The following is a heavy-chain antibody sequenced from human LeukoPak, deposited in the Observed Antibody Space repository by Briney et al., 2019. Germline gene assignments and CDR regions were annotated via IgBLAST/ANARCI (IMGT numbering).Heavy chain of an antibody. CDR1: GFTFSSND. CDR3: ARDGTPIHSSGWVYMDV. J-gene: IGHJ6*04. CDR2: ISNSGSTR. D-gene: IGHD6-25*01. V-gene: IGHV3-48*03. Sequence: GGSLRLSCEDSGFTFSSNDMNWVRQAPGKGLEWVSYISNSGSTRYYADSVKGRFTISRDNAKNSLYLQMNSLRAEDTAVYYCARDGTPIHSSGWVYMDVWGKGTTVTISS.